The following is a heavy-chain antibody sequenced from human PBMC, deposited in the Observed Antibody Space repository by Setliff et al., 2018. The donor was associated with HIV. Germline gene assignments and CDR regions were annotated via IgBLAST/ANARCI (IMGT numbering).Heavy chain of an antibody. V-gene: IGHV3-23*01. CDR1: ELTFSNYA. D-gene: IGHD3-10*01. Sequence: RLSCAASELTFSNYAMTWVRQAPGKGLEWVSSLSGSGGSTYYADPVKGRFTISRDNSKNTLYPRMNSLRAEDTAVYYCAQAQTSVSGSYYQYLQHWGQGTLVTVSS. CDR3: AQAQTSVSGSYYQYLQH. CDR2: LSGSGGST. J-gene: IGHJ1*01.